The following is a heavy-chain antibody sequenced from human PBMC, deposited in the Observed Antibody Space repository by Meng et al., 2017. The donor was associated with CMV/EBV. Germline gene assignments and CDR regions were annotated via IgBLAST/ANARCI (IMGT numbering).Heavy chain of an antibody. J-gene: IGHJ4*02. V-gene: IGHV4-39*07. CDR2: IYYSGST. CDR3: AAGTSPLSDY. D-gene: IGHD6-13*01. CDR1: GGPISSSSYY. Sequence: GSLRLSCTVSGGPISSSSYYWGWIRQPPGKGLEWIGSIYYSGSTYYNPSLKSRVTISVDTSKNQFSLKLSSVTAADTAVYYCAAGTSPLSDYWGQGTLVTVSS.